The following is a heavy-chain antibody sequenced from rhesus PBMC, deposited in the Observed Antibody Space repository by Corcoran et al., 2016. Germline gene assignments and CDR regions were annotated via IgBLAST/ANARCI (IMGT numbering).Heavy chain of an antibody. Sequence: EVQLVESGGGLAKPGGSLRLSCAASGFTFSSYWMHWVRQAPRKGLEWISAINSAGSSTYYADSVKGRFTISRENAKNTLYLQMDGLRAEDTAVYYCAGLTSPWGQGVLVTVSS. J-gene: IGHJ4*01. CDR1: GFTFSSYW. V-gene: IGHV3-14*01. CDR2: INSAGSST. CDR3: AGLTSP.